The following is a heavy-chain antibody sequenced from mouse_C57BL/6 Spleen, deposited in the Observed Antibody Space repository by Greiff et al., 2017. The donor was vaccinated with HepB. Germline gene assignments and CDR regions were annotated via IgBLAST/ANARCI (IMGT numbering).Heavy chain of an antibody. CDR2: IDPSDSYT. Sequence: QVQLQQPGAELVMPGASVKLSCKASGYTFTSYWMHWVKQRPGQGLEWIGEIDPSDSYTNYNQKFKGKSTLTVDKSSSTAYMQLSSLTSEDSAVYYCARRYGNNYWYFDVWGTGTTVTVSS. V-gene: IGHV1-69*01. D-gene: IGHD2-1*01. CDR3: ARRYGNNYWYFDV. CDR1: GYTFTSYW. J-gene: IGHJ1*03.